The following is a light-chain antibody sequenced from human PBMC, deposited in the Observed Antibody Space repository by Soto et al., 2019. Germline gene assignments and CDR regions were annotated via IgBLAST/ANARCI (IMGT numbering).Light chain of an antibody. CDR1: CTVITNY. CDR2: GAS. V-gene: IGKV3-20*01. J-gene: IGKJ5*01. CDR3: QQYIGPPTT. Sequence: EIILTQSPDTLSLSQGERATLSXRASCTVITNYLAWRPPRPXQAPXLXXYGASTRAAGIQDRSSGSGSGTDFTLTITRLEPEDSAVYFCQQYIGPPTTFGQGTRLEI.